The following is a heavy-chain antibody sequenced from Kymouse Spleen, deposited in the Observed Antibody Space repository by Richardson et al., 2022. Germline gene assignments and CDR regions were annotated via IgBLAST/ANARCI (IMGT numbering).Heavy chain of an antibody. Sequence: QVQLQESGPGLVKPSGTLSLTCAVSGGSISSSNWWSWVRQPPGKGLEWIGEIYHSGSTNYNPSLKSRVTISVDKSKNQFSLKLSSVTAADTAVYYCARRGLLWFGELL*PSYYYYYYGMDVWGQGTTVTVSS. V-gene: IGHV4-4*02. D-gene: IGHD3-10*01. CDR2: IYHSGST. J-gene: IGHJ6*02. CDR1: GGSISSSNW. CDR3: ARRGLLWFGELL*PSYYYYYYGMDV.